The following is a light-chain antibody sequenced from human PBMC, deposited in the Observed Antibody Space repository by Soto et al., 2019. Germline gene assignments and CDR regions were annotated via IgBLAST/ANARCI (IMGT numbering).Light chain of an antibody. CDR2: GAS. V-gene: IGKV1-5*01. CDR1: QTTNTC. J-gene: IGKJ2*01. CDR3: QHNKCYPYT. Sequence: DIQMTQFPSTLSASVGDRVTITCRASQTTNTCFAWYQQKPGPAPKLLIYGASSLEGGVPSRFSASGSGTEFTLTSSSQHQDDLVNYYCQHNKCYPYTFGQGTKVEIK.